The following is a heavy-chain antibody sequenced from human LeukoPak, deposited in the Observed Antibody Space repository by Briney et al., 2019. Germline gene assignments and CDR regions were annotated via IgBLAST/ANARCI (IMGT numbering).Heavy chain of an antibody. V-gene: IGHV4-61*02. Sequence: PSETLSLTCTVSGGSISSGTYYWSWIRQPAGKGLEWIGRLYTSGSTNYNPSLKSRVTISVDTSKNQFSLRLNSVTAADTAVYYCARGRDGYNFLNRGEYYYFDYWGQGTLVTVSS. CDR1: GGSISSGTYY. D-gene: IGHD5-24*01. CDR3: ARGRDGYNFLNRGEYYYFDY. J-gene: IGHJ4*02. CDR2: LYTSGST.